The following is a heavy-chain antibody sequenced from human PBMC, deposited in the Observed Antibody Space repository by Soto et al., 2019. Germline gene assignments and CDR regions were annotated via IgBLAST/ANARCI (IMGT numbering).Heavy chain of an antibody. CDR3: ARASDSNAYYYYGMDV. D-gene: IGHD4-4*01. V-gene: IGHV4-31*03. Sequence: SETLSLTCTVSGGSISSGDYWSWIRQHPGKGLEWIGYIFYSGNTYYNPSLKSRVTISVDTSKNQFSLKLSSVTAADTAVYYCARASDSNAYYYYGMDVWGHGITVTVSS. J-gene: IGHJ6*02. CDR1: GGSISSGDY. CDR2: IFYSGNT.